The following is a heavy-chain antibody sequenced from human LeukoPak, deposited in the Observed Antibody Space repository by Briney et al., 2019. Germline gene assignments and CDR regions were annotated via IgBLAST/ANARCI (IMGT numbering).Heavy chain of an antibody. CDR2: TYYRSKWYT. J-gene: IGHJ4*02. CDR3: ARVRDYGGNVFDY. D-gene: IGHD4-23*01. CDR1: GDSVSSNSAT. V-gene: IGHV6-1*01. Sequence: SQTLSLTCAISGDSVSSNSATWNRIRQSPSRGLEWLGRTYYRSKWYTDYAVSVKSRITINPDTSKNQFSLQLNSVTPEDTAVYYCARVRDYGGNVFDYWGQGTLVTVSS.